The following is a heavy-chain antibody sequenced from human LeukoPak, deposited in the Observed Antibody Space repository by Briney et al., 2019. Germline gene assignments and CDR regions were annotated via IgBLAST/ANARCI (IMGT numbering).Heavy chain of an antibody. V-gene: IGHV3-48*01. CDR1: GFTFSSYS. J-gene: IGHJ4*02. D-gene: IGHD3-22*01. Sequence: GGSLRLSCAASGFTFSSYSMLWVRQAPGKGLEWVSYISSSSSTIYYADSVKGRFTISRGNAKNSLYLQMNTLRAEDTAVYYCARDRHKYNYDSGGYPPYWGQGTLVTVSS. CDR3: ARDRHKYNYDSGGYPPY. CDR2: ISSSSSTI.